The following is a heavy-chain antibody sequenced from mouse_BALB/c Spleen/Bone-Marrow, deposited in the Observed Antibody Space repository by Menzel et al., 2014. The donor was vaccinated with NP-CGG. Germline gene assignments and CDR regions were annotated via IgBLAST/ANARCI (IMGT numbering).Heavy chain of an antibody. V-gene: IGHV14-3*02. CDR1: GFNIKDTY. CDR2: IDPANGNT. J-gene: IGHJ4*01. Sequence: VQLQQSGAELVKPGASVKLSCTASGFNIKDTYMHWVKQRPEQGLEWIGRIDPANGNTKYDPKFQGKATVTADTSSNTAYLQLSSLTSEDTAVYYCARYGNYCYAMDYWGQGTSVTVSS. D-gene: IGHD2-1*01. CDR3: ARYGNYCYAMDY.